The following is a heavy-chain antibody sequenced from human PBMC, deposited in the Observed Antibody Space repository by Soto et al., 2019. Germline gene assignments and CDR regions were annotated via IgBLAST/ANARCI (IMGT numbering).Heavy chain of an antibody. CDR2: ISYDGSNK. V-gene: IGHV3-30-3*01. CDR3: ARGDELYGSGSLITYYYYYGMDV. J-gene: IGHJ6*02. Sequence: QVQLVESGGGVVQPGRSLRLSCAASGFTFSSYAMHWVRQAPGKGLEWVAVISYDGSNKYYADSVKGRFTISRDNSKNTLYLQMNSLRAEDTAVYYCARGDELYGSGSLITYYYYYGMDVCGQGTTVTVSS. D-gene: IGHD3-10*01. CDR1: GFTFSSYA.